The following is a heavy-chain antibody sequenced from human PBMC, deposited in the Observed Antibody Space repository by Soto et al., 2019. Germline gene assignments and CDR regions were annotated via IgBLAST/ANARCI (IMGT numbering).Heavy chain of an antibody. D-gene: IGHD2-2*02. Sequence: QVQLVQSGAEVKKPGASVKVSCKASGYTFTSYGISWVRQAPGQGLEWMGWISAYNGNTNYAQKLQGRVTMTTDTSTSTAYMELRSLRSDDTGVYYCARAYCSSTSCYTVYYYYYGMDVWGQGTTVTVSS. V-gene: IGHV1-18*04. CDR2: ISAYNGNT. CDR1: GYTFTSYG. J-gene: IGHJ6*02. CDR3: ARAYCSSTSCYTVYYYYYGMDV.